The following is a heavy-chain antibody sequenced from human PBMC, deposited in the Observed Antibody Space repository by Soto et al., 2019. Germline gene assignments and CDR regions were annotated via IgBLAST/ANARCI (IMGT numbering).Heavy chain of an antibody. J-gene: IGHJ4*02. D-gene: IGHD6-19*01. V-gene: IGHV1-18*01. CDR2: ISAYNGNT. Sequence: QVQLVQSGAEVKKPGASVKVSCKASGYTFTSYGISWVRQAPGQGLEWMGWISAYNGNTNYAQKLQGRVTMTTDTSTSTAYMELRSLRCDDTAVYYCARDSDDRYSSGLNFDYWGQGTLVTASS. CDR3: ARDSDDRYSSGLNFDY. CDR1: GYTFTSYG.